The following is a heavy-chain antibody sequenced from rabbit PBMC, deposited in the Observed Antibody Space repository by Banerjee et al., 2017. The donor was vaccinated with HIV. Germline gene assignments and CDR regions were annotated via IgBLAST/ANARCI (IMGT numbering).Heavy chain of an antibody. V-gene: IGHV1S45*01. Sequence: QEQLEESGGGLVKPEGSLTLTCTASGFDLSSYYYMCWVRQAPGKGLEWITCIGTGSSGTAYYANWVNGRFTISRDNAQNTVFLQMTSLTAADTATYFCARDMDYALGDPDWLDLWGQGTLVTVS. CDR3: ARDMDYALGDPDWLDL. CDR2: IGTGSSGTA. D-gene: IGHD2-1*01. CDR1: GFDLSSYYY. J-gene: IGHJ5*01.